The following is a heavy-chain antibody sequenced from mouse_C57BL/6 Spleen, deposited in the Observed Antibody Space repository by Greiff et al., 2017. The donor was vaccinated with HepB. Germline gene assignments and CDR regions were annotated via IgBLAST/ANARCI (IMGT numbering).Heavy chain of an antibody. CDR1: GYTFTDYY. V-gene: IGHV1-26*01. J-gene: IGHJ2*01. CDR3: ASYETFDY. CDR2: INPNNGGT. Sequence: EVQLQQSGPELVKPGASVKISCKASGYTFTDYYMNWVKQSHGKSLEWIGDINPNNGGTSYNQKFKGKATLTVDKSSSTAYMELRSLTSEDSAVYYCASYETFDYWGQGTTLTVSS. D-gene: IGHD2-3*01.